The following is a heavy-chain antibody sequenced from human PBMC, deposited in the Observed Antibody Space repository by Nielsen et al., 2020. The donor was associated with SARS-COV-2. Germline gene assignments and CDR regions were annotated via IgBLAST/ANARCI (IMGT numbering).Heavy chain of an antibody. J-gene: IGHJ4*02. CDR3: ARSRGCSATSCFFDY. CDR2: ISGYSGDT. CDR1: GYTLSSYG. V-gene: IGHV1-18*04. Sequence: ASVKVSCKASGYTLSSYGISWARKTPGQGLEWMGWISGYSGDTNYAQKFRGRVTITRDTSASTAYMELSGLSSEDTAVYYCARSRGCSATSCFFDYWGQGALVTVSS. D-gene: IGHD2-2*01.